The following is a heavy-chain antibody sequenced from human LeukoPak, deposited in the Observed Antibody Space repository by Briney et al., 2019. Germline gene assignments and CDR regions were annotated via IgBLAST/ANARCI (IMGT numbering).Heavy chain of an antibody. CDR1: GGSISSGSYY. V-gene: IGHV4-61*02. Sequence: SQTLSLTCTVSGGSISSGSYYWSWIRQPAGKGLEWIGRIYTSGSTNYIPSLKSRVTISVDTSKNQFSLKLSSVTAADTAVYYCARVPYYDFWSGSHDYWGQGTLVTVSS. D-gene: IGHD3-3*01. CDR3: ARVPYYDFWSGSHDY. CDR2: IYTSGST. J-gene: IGHJ4*02.